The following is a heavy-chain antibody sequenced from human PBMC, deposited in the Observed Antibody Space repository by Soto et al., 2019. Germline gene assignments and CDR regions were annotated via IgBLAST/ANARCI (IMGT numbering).Heavy chain of an antibody. D-gene: IGHD6-19*01. Sequence: QVQLQESGPGLVKPSETLSLTCTVSGDSISSFYWSWIRQSPGKGLEWIGYISYSGSTNYNPSLQSRVTIAADTSMNQFSLKLSSVTAADTAVYYCARDDSSGGFDYWGQGTLVTVSS. CDR2: ISYSGST. CDR1: GDSISSFY. J-gene: IGHJ4*02. V-gene: IGHV4-59*01. CDR3: ARDDSSGGFDY.